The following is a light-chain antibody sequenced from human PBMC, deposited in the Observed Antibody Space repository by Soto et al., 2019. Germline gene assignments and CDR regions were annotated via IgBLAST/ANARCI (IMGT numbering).Light chain of an antibody. J-gene: IGKJ4*01. CDR1: QSVLYSLNNRNH. Sequence: DIVMTQSPDSLAVSLGERATLNCKSSQSVLYSLNNRNHLAWYQKKPGQPPRLLVYLASTRESGVPDRFSGSGSGTDFSLTISSLQAEDVAVYYCQQYYRSPLSFGGGTRVEIK. CDR3: QQYYRSPLS. CDR2: LAS. V-gene: IGKV4-1*01.